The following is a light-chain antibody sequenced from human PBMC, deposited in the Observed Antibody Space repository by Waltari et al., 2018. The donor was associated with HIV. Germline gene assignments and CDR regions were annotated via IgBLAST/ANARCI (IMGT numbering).Light chain of an antibody. J-gene: IGKJ1*01. CDR2: ASS. CDR3: QQAHSLPWT. Sequence: DIQMTQSPSLVSASVGDRVTITCRTSQSISTWLSWYQQKPGTDPTLLLFASSTLHSGIPGRFRGSGSGTNFTLSISNIQPDDFAIYHCQQAHSLPWTFGQGTKVE. V-gene: IGKV1-12*01. CDR1: QSISTW.